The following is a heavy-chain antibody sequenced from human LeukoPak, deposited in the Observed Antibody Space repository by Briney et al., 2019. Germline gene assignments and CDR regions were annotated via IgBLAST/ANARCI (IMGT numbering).Heavy chain of an antibody. V-gene: IGHV3-7*01. J-gene: IGHJ6*02. CDR1: GFTFSSYW. CDR2: INQDGGEK. Sequence: GGSLRLSCAASGFTFSSYWMSWVRQAPGKGLEWVANINQDGGEKYYADSVKGRFTISRDSTKNSLYLQMNSLRAEDTAVFYCARDKGMDVWGQGSTVTVSS. CDR3: ARDKGMDV.